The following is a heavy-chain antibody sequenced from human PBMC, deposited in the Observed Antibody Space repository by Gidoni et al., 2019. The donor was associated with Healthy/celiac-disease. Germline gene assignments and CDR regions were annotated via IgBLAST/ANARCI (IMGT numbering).Heavy chain of an antibody. J-gene: IGHJ6*02. CDR3: ARDHDSSGYYYHYYGMDV. D-gene: IGHD3-22*01. CDR2: IIPIFGTA. V-gene: IGHV1-69*01. CDR1: GCTFSSYA. Sequence: QVQLVQSGAEVKKPGSSVKVSCTSSGCTFSSYAISWVRQAPGQGLEWMGGIIPIFGTANYAQKFQGRVTITADESTSTAYMELSSLRSEDTAVYYCARDHDSSGYYYHYYGMDVWGQGTTVTVSS.